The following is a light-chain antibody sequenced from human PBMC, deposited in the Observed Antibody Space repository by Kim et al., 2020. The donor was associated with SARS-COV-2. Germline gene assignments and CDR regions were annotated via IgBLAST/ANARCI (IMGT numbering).Light chain of an antibody. CDR2: GAA. CDR3: EKYGISSLT. V-gene: IGKV3-20*01. Sequence: ESVLTQSPGTLSLSPGERATLSCRASQSVNSNYLAWYQQKPGEAPRLLIYGAASRATGISDRFSGSGSGTDFSLTISRLESEDFAVYYSEKYGISSLTFGGGTKV. CDR1: QSVNSNY. J-gene: IGKJ4*01.